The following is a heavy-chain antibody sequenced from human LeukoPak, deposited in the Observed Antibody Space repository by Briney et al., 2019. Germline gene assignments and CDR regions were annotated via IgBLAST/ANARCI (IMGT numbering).Heavy chain of an antibody. CDR1: GFTFSSYN. Sequence: PGGSLRLSCAASGFTFSSYNMNWVRQAPGKGLEWISYISTSSSTIFYADSVKGRFTISRDNAKNSLYLQMNSLRAEDTAVYYCARGAGDFWSGYHRPYYFDYWGQGTLVTVSS. CDR2: ISTSSSTI. J-gene: IGHJ4*02. CDR3: ARGAGDFWSGYHRPYYFDY. V-gene: IGHV3-48*04. D-gene: IGHD3-3*01.